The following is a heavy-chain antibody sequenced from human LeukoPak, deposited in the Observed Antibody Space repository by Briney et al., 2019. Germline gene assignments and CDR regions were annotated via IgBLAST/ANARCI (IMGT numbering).Heavy chain of an antibody. D-gene: IGHD5-18*01. CDR2: INPSGGST. CDR1: GYTFTSYY. CDR3: AADRAAMVTGY. Sequence: ASVKVSCKASGYTFTSYYMHWVRQAPGQGLEWMGIINPSGGSTNYAQKFQERVTITRDMSTSTAYMELSSLRSEDTAVYYCAADRAAMVTGYWGQGTLVTVSS. V-gene: IGHV1-46*01. J-gene: IGHJ4*02.